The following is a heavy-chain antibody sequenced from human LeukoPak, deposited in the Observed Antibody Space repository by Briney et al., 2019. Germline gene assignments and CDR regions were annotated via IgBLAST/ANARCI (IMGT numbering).Heavy chain of an antibody. Sequence: GGSLRLSCAVSGFTFSSYWMHWVRQAPGKGLVWVSRINSDGSSTSYADSVKGRFTISRDNAKNTLYLQMNSLRAEDTVVYYCARDLPSIAAAGLGYWGQGTLVTVSS. V-gene: IGHV3-74*01. J-gene: IGHJ4*02. CDR1: GFTFSSYW. D-gene: IGHD6-13*01. CDR2: INSDGSST. CDR3: ARDLPSIAAAGLGY.